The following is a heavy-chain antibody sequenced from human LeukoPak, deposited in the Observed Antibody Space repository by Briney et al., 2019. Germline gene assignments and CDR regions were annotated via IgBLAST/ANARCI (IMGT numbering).Heavy chain of an antibody. J-gene: IGHJ6*04. D-gene: IGHD6-13*01. V-gene: IGHV4-59*12. CDR3: AGGVAAVSDV. Sequence: PSETLSLTCTVSGGSISSYYWSRIRQPPGKGLEWIGYIYYSGSTNYNLPLKSRVTISVDTSKNQFSLKLSSVTAADTAVYYCAGGVAAVSDVWGKGTTVTVSS. CDR2: IYYSGST. CDR1: GGSISSYY.